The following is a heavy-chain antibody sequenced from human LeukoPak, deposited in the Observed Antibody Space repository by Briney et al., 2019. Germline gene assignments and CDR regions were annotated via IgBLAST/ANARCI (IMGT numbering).Heavy chain of an antibody. CDR3: ASGYIGYPVEY. V-gene: IGHV3-30*02. CDR1: GFTFSSYG. Sequence: GGSLRLSCAASGFTFSSYGMHWVRQAPGKGLEWVAFKQNDGSTTFYAESVKGRFTISRDNPKNTLYLQMNSLRAEDTAVYYCASGYIGYPVEYWGQGTLVTVSS. CDR2: KQNDGSTT. J-gene: IGHJ4*02. D-gene: IGHD5-12*01.